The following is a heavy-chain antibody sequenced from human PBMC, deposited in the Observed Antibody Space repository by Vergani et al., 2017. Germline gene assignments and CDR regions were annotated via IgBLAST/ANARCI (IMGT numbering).Heavy chain of an antibody. Sequence: EVQLVESGGGLVKPGGSLRLSCAASGFTFSSYSMNWVRQAPGKGLEWVSSISSSSSSIYYADSVKGRFTISRDNAKNSLYLQMDSLRVEDTAMYFCARDLSYSTAWPFFDSRGQGTLVTVSS. V-gene: IGHV3-21*01. CDR1: GFTFSSYS. CDR3: ARDLSYSTAWPFFDS. D-gene: IGHD4-11*01. CDR2: ISSSSSSI. J-gene: IGHJ4*02.